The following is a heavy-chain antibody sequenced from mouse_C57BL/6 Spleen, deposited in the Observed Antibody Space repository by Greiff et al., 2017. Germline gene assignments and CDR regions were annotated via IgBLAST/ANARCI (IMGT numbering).Heavy chain of an antibody. J-gene: IGHJ3*01. CDR3: ARGKPSSPESWFAY. V-gene: IGHV1-9*01. Sequence: QVQLQQSGAELMKPGASVKLSCKATGYTFTGSWIEWVKQRPGHGLEWIGEILPGSGSTNYNEKFKGKATFTADTSSNTAYMQLSSLTTEDSAIYYCARGKPSSPESWFAYWGQGTLVTVSS. CDR2: ILPGSGST. D-gene: IGHD6-1*01. CDR1: GYTFTGSW.